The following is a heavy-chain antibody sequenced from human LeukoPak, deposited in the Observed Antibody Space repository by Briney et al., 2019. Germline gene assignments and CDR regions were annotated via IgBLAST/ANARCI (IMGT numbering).Heavy chain of an antibody. J-gene: IGHJ4*02. D-gene: IGHD5-24*01. CDR2: IYYSGST. CDR1: GGSISSSSYY. V-gene: IGHV4-39*07. CDR3: ARGEDGYNDFDY. Sequence: SETLSLTCTVSGGSISSSSYYWGWIRQPPGKGLEWIGSIYYSGSTYYNPSLKSRVTISVDTSKNQFSLKLSSVTAADTAVYCCARGEDGYNDFDYWGQGTLVTVSS.